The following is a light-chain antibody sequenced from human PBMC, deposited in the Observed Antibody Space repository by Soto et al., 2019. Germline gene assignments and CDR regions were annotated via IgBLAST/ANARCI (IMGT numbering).Light chain of an antibody. J-gene: IGKJ1*01. V-gene: IGKV3-15*01. CDR1: QSVSSN. CDR2: GAS. Sequence: EIVMTQSPATLSVSPGERATLSCRASQSVSSNLAWYQQKPGQAPRLLIYGASTRATGIPARFSGSGSGTEFTLTISSLQSEDFAVYYCHHYNKWIWSTFGQGXK. CDR3: HHYNKWIWST.